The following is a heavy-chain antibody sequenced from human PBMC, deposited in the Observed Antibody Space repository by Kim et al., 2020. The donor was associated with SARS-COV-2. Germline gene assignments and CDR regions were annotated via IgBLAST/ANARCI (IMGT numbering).Heavy chain of an antibody. CDR3: AKLSAYYYDSSGVDY. CDR1: GFTFDDYA. J-gene: IGHJ4*01. CDR2: ISWNSGSI. V-gene: IGHV3-9*01. Sequence: GGSLRLSCAASGFTFDDYAMHWVRQAPGKGLEWVSGISWNSGSIGYADSVKGRFTISRDNAKNSLYLQMNSLRAEDTALYYCAKLSAYYYDSSGVDYWG. D-gene: IGHD3-22*01.